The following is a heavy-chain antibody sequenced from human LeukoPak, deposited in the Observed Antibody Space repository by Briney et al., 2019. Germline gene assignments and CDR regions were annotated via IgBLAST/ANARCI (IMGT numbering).Heavy chain of an antibody. CDR1: GFTFSSCS. Sequence: GGSLRLSCAASGFTFSSCSMNWVRQAPGKGLEWVAVISYDGSNKYYADSVKGRFTISRDNSKNTLYLQMNSLRAEDTAVYYCVVVAATSLVDYWGQGTLVTVSS. CDR2: ISYDGSNK. J-gene: IGHJ4*02. D-gene: IGHD2-15*01. V-gene: IGHV3-30*03. CDR3: VVVAATSLVDY.